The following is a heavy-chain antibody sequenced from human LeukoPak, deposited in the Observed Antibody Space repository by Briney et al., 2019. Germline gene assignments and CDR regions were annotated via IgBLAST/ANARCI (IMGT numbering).Heavy chain of an antibody. Sequence: GGSLRLSCAASAFTVSSNHMTWVRQAPGKGLEWASVIYSGGSTYYADSVKGRFTISRDNSKNTVFLQMNSLRDEDTAVYYCAGGVYSAEIVGDYWGQGTLVTISS. CDR2: IYSGGST. CDR1: AFTVSSNH. V-gene: IGHV3-53*01. J-gene: IGHJ4*02. CDR3: AGGVYSAEIVGDY. D-gene: IGHD1-26*01.